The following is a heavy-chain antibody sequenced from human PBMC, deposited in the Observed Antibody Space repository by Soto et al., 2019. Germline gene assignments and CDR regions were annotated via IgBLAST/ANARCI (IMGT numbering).Heavy chain of an antibody. J-gene: IGHJ4*02. D-gene: IGHD1-26*01. CDR1: GGSISSYF. V-gene: IGHV4-59*01. Sequence: QVQLLESGPGLVKPSETLSLTCTIYGGSISSYFWSWIRQPPGKGLEWIGHIHYSGTTVYSPSLKSRVTISIDTSENQFTLNLTSVTAADTAVYYCARDTGSYYLDSWGQGSLVTVSS. CDR2: IHYSGTT. CDR3: ARDTGSYYLDS.